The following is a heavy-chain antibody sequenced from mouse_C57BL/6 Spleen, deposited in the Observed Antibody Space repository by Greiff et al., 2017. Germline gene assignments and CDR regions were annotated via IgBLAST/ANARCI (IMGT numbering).Heavy chain of an antibody. D-gene: IGHD1-1*01. CDR1: GYTFTSYC. CDR3: SRHYYGSSYLFDY. J-gene: IGHJ2*01. V-gene: IGHV1-62-3*01. CDR2: IDPNSGGT. Sequence: QVQLKQPGAELVKPGASVKLSCKASGYTFTSYCMHWVKQRPGRGLEWIGRIDPNSGGTKYNEKFKSKATLTVDKPSCTAYLQLLTLTSEASSVYYCSRHYYGSSYLFDYWGQGTTLTVSS.